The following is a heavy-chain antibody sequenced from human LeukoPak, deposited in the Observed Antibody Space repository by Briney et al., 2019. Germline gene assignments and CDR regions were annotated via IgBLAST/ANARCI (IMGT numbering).Heavy chain of an antibody. CDR3: AKGYCSSTSCAGDF. Sequence: TGGSLRLSCAASGFTFSKNAMSWVRQAPGKGLEWVSSITSSGSATCYADSVKGRFTISRDNSKNTLYLQMNSLRAEDTAVYYCAKGYCSSTSCAGDFRGQGTLVTVSS. D-gene: IGHD2-2*01. V-gene: IGHV3-23*01. CDR1: GFTFSKNA. CDR2: ITSSGSAT. J-gene: IGHJ4*02.